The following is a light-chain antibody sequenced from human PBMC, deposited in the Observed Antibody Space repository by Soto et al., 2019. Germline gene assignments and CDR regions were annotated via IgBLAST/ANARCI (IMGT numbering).Light chain of an antibody. V-gene: IGKV3-15*01. J-gene: IGKJ5*01. Sequence: EIVLTQSPAALSVSPGGRATLSCRASQDVMYDLAWYQQKPGQAPRLLVYGASTRATDAPPRFRGSGSGREFSLTISSLQSEDFAVYYCQQRSNWLLTFGQGTRLEIK. CDR3: QQRSNWLLT. CDR2: GAS. CDR1: QDVMYD.